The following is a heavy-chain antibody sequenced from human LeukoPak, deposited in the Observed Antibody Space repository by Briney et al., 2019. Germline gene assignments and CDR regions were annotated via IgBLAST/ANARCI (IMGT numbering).Heavy chain of an antibody. V-gene: IGHV3-23*01. CDR1: GFTFSSYA. D-gene: IGHD3-3*01. J-gene: IGHJ4*02. CDR3: AKDRDVLRFLEWLSYFDY. CDR2: ISGSGGST. Sequence: PGGSLRLSCAASGFTFSSYAVSWVRQAPGKGLEWVSAISGSGGSTYYADSVKGRFTISRDNSKNTLYLQMNSLRAEDTAVYYCAKDRDVLRFLEWLSYFDYWGQGTLVTVSS.